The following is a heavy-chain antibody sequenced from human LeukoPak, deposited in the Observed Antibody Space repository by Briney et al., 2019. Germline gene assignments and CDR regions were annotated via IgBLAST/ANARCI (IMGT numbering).Heavy chain of an antibody. D-gene: IGHD5-18*01. CDR1: GLTFSNFA. Sequence: GGSLRLSCAASGLTFSNFAMTWVRQTPGKGLEWVSALSASGGGTFYAPSVKGRFTIPRDNSKNTVSLQMNRLRAEDTALYYCATVLHTSMTTWAAFDTWGQGTMVTVSS. CDR3: ATVLHTSMTTWAAFDT. CDR2: LSASGGGT. J-gene: IGHJ3*02. V-gene: IGHV3-23*01.